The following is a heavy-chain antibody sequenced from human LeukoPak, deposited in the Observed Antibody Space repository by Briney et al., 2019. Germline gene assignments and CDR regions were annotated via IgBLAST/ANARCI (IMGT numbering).Heavy chain of an antibody. CDR3: ARGAPHRVFNY. Sequence: GASVTVSFKASGYTFTIYDINGVRQATGQGRKWMGWMNPNSGNTGYAQKFQGRVTMTRNTSISTAYMELSSLRSEDTAVYYCARGAPHRVFNYWGQGTLVTVSS. D-gene: IGHD6-13*01. V-gene: IGHV1-8*01. CDR2: MNPNSGNT. J-gene: IGHJ4*02. CDR1: GYTFTIYD.